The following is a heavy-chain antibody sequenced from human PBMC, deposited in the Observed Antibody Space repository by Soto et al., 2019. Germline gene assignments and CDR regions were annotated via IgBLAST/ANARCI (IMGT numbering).Heavy chain of an antibody. J-gene: IGHJ5*02. D-gene: IGHD6-6*01. Sequence: QITLKESGPTLVKPTQTLTLTCTFSGFSLSTSGVGVGWIRQPPGKALEWLALIYWDDDKRYSPSLKSRLTLTKDTSKNPVVLTMTNMDPVDTATYYCAHTPSKAARRGYNWFDPWGQGTLVTVSS. CDR2: IYWDDDK. CDR1: GFSLSTSGVG. CDR3: AHTPSKAARRGYNWFDP. V-gene: IGHV2-5*02.